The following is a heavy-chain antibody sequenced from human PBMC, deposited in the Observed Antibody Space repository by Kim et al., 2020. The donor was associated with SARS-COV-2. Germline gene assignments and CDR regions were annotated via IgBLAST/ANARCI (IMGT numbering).Heavy chain of an antibody. J-gene: IGHJ2*01. Sequence: GGSLRLSCAASGFTFRNSAMSWVRQAPGKGLEWVSGIFGSGCGTYYADSVKGRFTISRDNSQNTLYLQMNNLRAEDTAVYYCARHLPISTVTFYWYFDLWGRGPRVTVSS. CDR3: ARHLPISTVTFYWYFDL. CDR2: IFGSGCGT. D-gene: IGHD2-21*02. V-gene: IGHV3-23*01. CDR1: GFTFRNSA.